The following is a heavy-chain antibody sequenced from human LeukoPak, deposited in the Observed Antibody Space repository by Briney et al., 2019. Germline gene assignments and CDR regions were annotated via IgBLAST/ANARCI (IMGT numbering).Heavy chain of an antibody. Sequence: GASVKVSCKASGYRFTSYDMHWVRQAPGQGLEWMGIINPSGGSTSYAQRFQGRVAMTRDTSTTTVYMEVNSLPSEDTAVYFCARDGPTAAPFDYWGQGTLVTVSS. V-gene: IGHV1-46*01. J-gene: IGHJ4*02. D-gene: IGHD2-2*01. CDR1: GYRFTSYD. CDR2: INPSGGST. CDR3: ARDGPTAAPFDY.